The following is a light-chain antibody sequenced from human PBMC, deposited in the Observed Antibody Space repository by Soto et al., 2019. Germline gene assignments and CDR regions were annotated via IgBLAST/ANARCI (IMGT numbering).Light chain of an antibody. CDR2: AAS. CDR1: QSISSY. V-gene: IGKV1-39*01. J-gene: IGKJ2*01. Sequence: DIQMTQSPSSLSASVGDRVTITCRASQSISSYLNWYQQKPGKAPKLLIYAASSLESGVPSRFSGSGYGTDFTLTISSLQPEDFATYYCQQSYRTPLTFGQGTKLEIK. CDR3: QQSYRTPLT.